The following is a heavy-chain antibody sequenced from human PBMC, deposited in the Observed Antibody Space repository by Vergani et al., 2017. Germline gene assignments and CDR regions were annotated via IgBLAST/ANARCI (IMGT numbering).Heavy chain of an antibody. Sequence: QVQLVQSGAEVKKPGASVKVSCKASGYTFTSYYMHWVRQAPGQGLEWMGIINPSGGRTSYAQKFQGRVTITADESTSTAYMELSSLRSEDTAVYYCAREKRIAVAGIYYFDYWGQGTLVTVSS. CDR3: AREKRIAVAGIYYFDY. J-gene: IGHJ4*02. CDR2: INPSGGRT. CDR1: GYTFTSYY. D-gene: IGHD6-19*01. V-gene: IGHV1-46*01.